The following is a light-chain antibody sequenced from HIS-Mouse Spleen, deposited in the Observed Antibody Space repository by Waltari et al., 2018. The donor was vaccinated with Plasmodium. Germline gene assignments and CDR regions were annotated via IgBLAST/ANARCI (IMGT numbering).Light chain of an antibody. V-gene: IGLV2-8*01. CDR2: EVI. Sequence: QSALTQPPSASGSPGQSVTISCTGTSSDVGGYNYVSWYQQHPGKAPNIMIYEVIKRPVGGPERCSGSKSGNTASLTVSGLQAEDEADYYCSSYAGSNNLVFGGGTKLTVL. CDR1: SSDVGGYNY. CDR3: SSYAGSNNLV. J-gene: IGLJ2*01.